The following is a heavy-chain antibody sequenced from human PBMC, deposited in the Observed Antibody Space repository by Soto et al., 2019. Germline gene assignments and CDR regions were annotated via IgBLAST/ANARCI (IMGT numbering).Heavy chain of an antibody. D-gene: IGHD6-6*01. Sequence: QVQLQESGPGLVKPSQTLSLTCTVSGGSISSGGYFWSWIRQHPGKGLEWIGFIYYSGSTYYNPSLKSRVTISVDTSKNQFSLKLSFVTAADTAVYYCAREGAAPYYYYGMDVWGQGTTVTVSS. J-gene: IGHJ6*02. CDR3: AREGAAPYYYYGMDV. V-gene: IGHV4-31*03. CDR1: GGSISSGGYF. CDR2: IYYSGST.